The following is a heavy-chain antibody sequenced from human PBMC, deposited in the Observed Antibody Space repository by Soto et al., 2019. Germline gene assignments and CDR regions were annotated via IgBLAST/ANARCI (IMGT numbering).Heavy chain of an antibody. CDR3: ARDEVGCSSTSCFSYYYYGMDV. Sequence: EAQLVESGGGLVKPGGSLRLSCAASGFTFSSYSMNWVRQAPGKGLEWVSSISSSSSYIYYADSVKGRFTISRDNAKNSLYLQMNSLRAEDTAVYYCARDEVGCSSTSCFSYYYYGMDVWGQGTTVTVSS. V-gene: IGHV3-21*01. CDR2: ISSSSSYI. J-gene: IGHJ6*02. D-gene: IGHD2-2*01. CDR1: GFTFSSYS.